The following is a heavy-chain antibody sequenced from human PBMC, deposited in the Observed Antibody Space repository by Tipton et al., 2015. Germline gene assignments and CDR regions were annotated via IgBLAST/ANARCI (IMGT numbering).Heavy chain of an antibody. D-gene: IGHD6-13*01. Sequence: TLSLTCNVSGGSISTSNYYWGWIRQPPGKGLEWIGSIYYSGSTFYNPSLESRVTISVDTSKNQFSLKLSSVTAADTAVYYCARSLFPETAGLENWFDPWGQGTLVTVSS. V-gene: IGHV4-39*07. CDR3: ARSLFPETAGLENWFDP. CDR2: IYYSGST. J-gene: IGHJ5*02. CDR1: GGSISTSNYY.